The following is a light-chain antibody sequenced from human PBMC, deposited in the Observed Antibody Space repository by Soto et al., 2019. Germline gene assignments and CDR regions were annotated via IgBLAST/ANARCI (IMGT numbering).Light chain of an antibody. Sequence: DLQLTQSPSFLSASVGDRVTITCRASHGIRSYLAWYQQKPGTAHKLLISEASTLPTGVTSRFSGSASGTEFTLTISSLQPEDFGTYSGQDLNNYFPINFGQGTRLESK. CDR1: HGIRSY. CDR2: EAS. V-gene: IGKV1-9*01. J-gene: IGKJ5*01. CDR3: QDLNNYFPIN.